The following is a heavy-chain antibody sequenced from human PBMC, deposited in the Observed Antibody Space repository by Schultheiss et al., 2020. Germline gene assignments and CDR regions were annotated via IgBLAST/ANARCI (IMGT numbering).Heavy chain of an antibody. D-gene: IGHD2-2*01. J-gene: IGHJ4*02. CDR3: ARDRLGYCSSTSCPYYFDY. V-gene: IGHV3-30*04. CDR1: GFTVSDYA. Sequence: GGSLRLSCAASGFTVSDYAMHWVRQAPGKGLEWVAVISFDGRNEYYADSVKGRFTISRDKSKKTLFLQMNSLREDTAVYYCARDRLGYCSSTSCPYYFDYWGQGTLVTVSS. CDR2: ISFDGRNE.